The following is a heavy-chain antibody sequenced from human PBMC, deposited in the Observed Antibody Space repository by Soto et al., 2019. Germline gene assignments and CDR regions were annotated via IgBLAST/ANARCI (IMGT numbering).Heavy chain of an antibody. D-gene: IGHD1-7*01. Sequence: SETLSLTCAVSGGSFTSNNWWTWVRQPPGQGLEWIGEIYRTGSTNYNPSLKSRVTISLDESENQFSLKVTSLTAADTAVYYCASRDPGTSVDYWGQGTLVTVS. J-gene: IGHJ4*02. CDR3: ASRDPGTSVDY. CDR2: IYRTGST. V-gene: IGHV4-4*02. CDR1: GGSFTSNNW.